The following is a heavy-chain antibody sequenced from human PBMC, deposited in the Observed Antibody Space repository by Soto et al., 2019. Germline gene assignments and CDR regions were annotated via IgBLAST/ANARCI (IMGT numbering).Heavy chain of an antibody. J-gene: IGHJ4*01. V-gene: IGHV3-11*01. Sequence: GGSLRLSCAASGFTFSDYYMSWIRQAPGKGLEWVSYISSSGSTIYYADSVKGRFTISRDNAKNSLYLQMNSLKIEDTAVYYCTTDSYSTIIIVRFDYWGHGTLVTVSS. CDR1: GFTFSDYY. CDR3: TTDSYSTIIIVRFDY. D-gene: IGHD3-22*01. CDR2: ISSSGSTI.